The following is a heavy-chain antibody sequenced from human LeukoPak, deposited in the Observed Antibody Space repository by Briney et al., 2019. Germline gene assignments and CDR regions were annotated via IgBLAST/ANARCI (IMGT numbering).Heavy chain of an antibody. CDR2: IIPIFGTA. D-gene: IGHD5-18*01. CDR1: GGTFSSYA. Sequence: GASVKVSCKASGGTFSSYAISWVRQAPGQGLEWMGRIIPIFGTANYAQRFQGRVTITTDGSTSTAYMELSSLRSEDTAVYYCAREGGYSYGEIDYWGQGTLVTVSS. CDR3: AREGGYSYGEIDY. V-gene: IGHV1-69*05. J-gene: IGHJ4*02.